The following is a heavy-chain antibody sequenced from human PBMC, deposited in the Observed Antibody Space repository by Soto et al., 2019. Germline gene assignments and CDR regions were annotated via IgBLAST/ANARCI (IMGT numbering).Heavy chain of an antibody. CDR3: ARAYYYGSGSYYNLNWFDP. V-gene: IGHV4-59*08. D-gene: IGHD3-10*01. CDR1: GGSISSYY. Sequence: SETLSLTCTVSGGSISSYYWSWIRQPPWKGLEWIGYIYYSGSTNYNPSLKSRVTISVDTSKNQFSLKLSSVTAADTAVYYCARAYYYGSGSYYNLNWFDPRGQGTLVTVSS. CDR2: IYYSGST. J-gene: IGHJ5*02.